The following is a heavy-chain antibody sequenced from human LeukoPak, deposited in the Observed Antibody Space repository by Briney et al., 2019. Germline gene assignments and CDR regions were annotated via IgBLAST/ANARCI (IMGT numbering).Heavy chain of an antibody. CDR3: ARDYPYSSSFVGGYYNYMDV. Sequence: SETLSLTCTVSGGSISSYYWSWIRQPAGKGLEWIGRIYTSGSTNYNPSLKSRVTMSVDTSKNQFSLKLSSVIAADTAVYYCARDYPYSSSFVGGYYNYMDVGAKGTTVTVSS. D-gene: IGHD6-13*01. CDR1: GGSISSYY. J-gene: IGHJ6*03. V-gene: IGHV4-4*07. CDR2: IYTSGST.